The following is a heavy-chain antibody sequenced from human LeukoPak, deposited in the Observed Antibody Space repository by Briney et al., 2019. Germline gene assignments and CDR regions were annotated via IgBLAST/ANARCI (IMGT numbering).Heavy chain of an antibody. CDR3: ASATPSYCSSTSCYTIDI. Sequence: SETLSLTCTVSDGSISSYYWSWIRQPAGKGLEWIGRIYSSGSTNYNPSLKSRITISVDTSKNQFSLKLSSVTAADTAVYYCASATPSYCSSTSCYTIDIWGQGTMVTVSS. J-gene: IGHJ3*02. D-gene: IGHD2-2*02. CDR1: DGSISSYY. CDR2: IYSSGST. V-gene: IGHV4-4*07.